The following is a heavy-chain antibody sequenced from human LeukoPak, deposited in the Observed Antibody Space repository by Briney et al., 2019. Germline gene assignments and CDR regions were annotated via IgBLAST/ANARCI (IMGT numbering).Heavy chain of an antibody. CDR3: AKQRNFYGSDTSSDV. CDR1: GFSFGDYA. V-gene: IGHV3-23*01. D-gene: IGHD3-10*01. J-gene: IGHJ6*02. CDR2: ISGSGTS. Sequence: GGSLRLSCATSGFSFGDYAMNWVRRAPGKGLEWVSTISGSGTSYYANSVKGRFTISRDNSKKSLYLQMNSLRPEDAAVYYCAKQRNFYGSDTSSDVWGQGTTVTVSS.